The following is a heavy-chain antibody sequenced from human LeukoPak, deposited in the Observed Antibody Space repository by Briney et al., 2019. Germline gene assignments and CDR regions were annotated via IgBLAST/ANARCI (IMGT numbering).Heavy chain of an antibody. CDR3: AKDRNYYDSSGNFDY. D-gene: IGHD3-22*01. CDR2: ISGSGGST. J-gene: IGHJ4*02. CDR1: GFTFSSYA. V-gene: IGHV3-23*01. Sequence: GGSLRLSCAASGFTFSSYAMSWVRQAPGKGLEWVSAISGSGGSTYYADSVKGRFTISRDNSKNTLYLQMNSLRAEDTAVYYCAKDRNYYDSSGNFDYWGQGTLVTISS.